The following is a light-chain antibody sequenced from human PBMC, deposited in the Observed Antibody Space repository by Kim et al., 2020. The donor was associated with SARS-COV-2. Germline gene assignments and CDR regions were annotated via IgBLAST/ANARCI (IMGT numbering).Light chain of an antibody. CDR1: QTISSNY. CDR2: GAS. Sequence: EIVLTQSPGTLSLSPGEPATLSCRASQTISSNYLAWYQQKPGQAPRLLIYGASSRATGIPDRFSGSGSGTDFTLTISRLEPEDFAVYYCQQCGSSPLYTFGQGTKLEI. J-gene: IGKJ2*01. CDR3: QQCGSSPLYT. V-gene: IGKV3-20*01.